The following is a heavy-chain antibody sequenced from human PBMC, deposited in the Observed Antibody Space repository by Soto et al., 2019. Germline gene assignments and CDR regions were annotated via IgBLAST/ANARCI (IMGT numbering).Heavy chain of an antibody. CDR2: IIPILGIA. V-gene: IGHV1-69*08. Sequence: QVQLVQSGAEVKKPGSSVKVSCKASGGTFSSYTISWVRQAPGQGLEWMGRIIPILGIANYAQKFQGRVTITADKSTSTAYMELSSLRSEDTAVYYCAREGQLGAQGDYWGQGTRVTVSS. D-gene: IGHD6-6*01. J-gene: IGHJ4*02. CDR3: AREGQLGAQGDY. CDR1: GGTFSSYT.